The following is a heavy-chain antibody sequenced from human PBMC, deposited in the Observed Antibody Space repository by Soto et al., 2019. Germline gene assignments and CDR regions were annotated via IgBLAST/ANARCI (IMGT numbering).Heavy chain of an antibody. CDR1: GGSLSDYF. CDR3: ARGGISHWAYFYYMDV. V-gene: IGHV4-34*01. J-gene: IGHJ6*03. Sequence: LETLSLTCVVSGGSLSDYFLSWIRQQPGMALEWIGEINHLGSINYNPSLKSRVTMSVDTSKNQFSLTLNSVTAADTATYYCARGGISHWAYFYYMDVWDRGTTVTVSS. CDR2: INHLGSI. D-gene: IGHD2-21*01.